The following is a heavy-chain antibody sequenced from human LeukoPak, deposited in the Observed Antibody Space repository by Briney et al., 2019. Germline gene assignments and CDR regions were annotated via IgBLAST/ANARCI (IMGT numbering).Heavy chain of an antibody. CDR2: ISSNGGST. CDR1: GFTFSSYA. CDR3: VKDITMVRGVIGDY. J-gene: IGHJ4*02. Sequence: PGGSLRLSCSASGFTFSSYAMHWVRQAPGKGLEYLSAISSNGGSTYYADSVKGRFTISRDNSKNTLYLQMSSLRAEDTAVYYCVKDITMVRGVIGDYWGQGTLVTVSS. V-gene: IGHV3-64D*09. D-gene: IGHD3-10*01.